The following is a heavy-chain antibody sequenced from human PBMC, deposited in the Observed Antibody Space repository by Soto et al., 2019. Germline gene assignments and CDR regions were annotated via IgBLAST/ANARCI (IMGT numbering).Heavy chain of an antibody. J-gene: IGHJ5*02. CDR1: GEALTEFS. Sequence: GASARLTCKVCGEALTEFSMHWVRQAPGKGLEWMGGFDPEDGETIYAQKFQGRVTMTEDTSTDTAYMELSSLRSEDTAVYYCATARGTMIVAPFDPWGQGTRVNVSS. CDR3: ATARGTMIVAPFDP. V-gene: IGHV1-24*01. D-gene: IGHD3-22*01. CDR2: FDPEDGET.